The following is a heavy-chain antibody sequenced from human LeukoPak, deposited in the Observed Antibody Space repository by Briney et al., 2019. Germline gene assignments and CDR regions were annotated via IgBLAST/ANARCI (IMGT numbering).Heavy chain of an antibody. CDR2: FDPEDGET. CDR3: ATVFFDSFIEDFQH. D-gene: IGHD3/OR15-3a*01. CDR1: GYTLTELS. V-gene: IGHV1-24*01. J-gene: IGHJ1*01. Sequence: GASVKVSCKVSGYTLTELSMHWVRQAPGKGLEWMGGFDPEDGETIYAQKFQGRVTMTEDTSTDTAYMELSSLRSEDTAVYYCATVFFDSFIEDFQHWGQGTLVTVSS.